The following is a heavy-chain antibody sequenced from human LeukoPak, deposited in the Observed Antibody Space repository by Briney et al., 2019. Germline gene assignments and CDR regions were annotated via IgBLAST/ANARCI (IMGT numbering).Heavy chain of an antibody. CDR3: ARGASYSLY. V-gene: IGHV4-34*01. Sequence: PSETLSLTCAVYGGSFSGYYWSWIRQPPGKGLEWIGEINHSGSTNYNPSLKCRVTISVDTSKNQFSLKLSSVTAADTAVYYCARGASYSLYWGQGTLVTVSS. D-gene: IGHD6-13*01. CDR1: GGSFSGYY. J-gene: IGHJ4*02. CDR2: INHSGST.